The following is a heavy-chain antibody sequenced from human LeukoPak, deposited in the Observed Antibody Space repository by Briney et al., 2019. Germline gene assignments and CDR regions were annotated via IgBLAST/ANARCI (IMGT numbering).Heavy chain of an antibody. J-gene: IGHJ6*02. V-gene: IGHV3-30-3*01. Sequence: GGSLRLSCAASGFTFSSYAMHWVRQAPGKGLEWVAVISYDGSNKYYADSVKGRFTISRDNSKNTLYLQMNGLRAEDTAVYYCASLHGGNSEVYYYYGMDVWGQGTTVTVSS. D-gene: IGHD4-23*01. CDR3: ASLHGGNSEVYYYYGMDV. CDR1: GFTFSSYA. CDR2: ISYDGSNK.